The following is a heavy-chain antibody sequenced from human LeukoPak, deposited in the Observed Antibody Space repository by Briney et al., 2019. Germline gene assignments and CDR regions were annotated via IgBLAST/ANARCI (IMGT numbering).Heavy chain of an antibody. V-gene: IGHV3-53*01. J-gene: IGHJ4*02. CDR2: IYSGGST. CDR1: EFTVSSNY. Sequence: GGSLRLSCAASEFTVSSNYMSWVRQAPGKGLEWVSVIYSGGSTYYADSVKGRFTISRDNSKNTLYLQMNSLRAEDTAVYYCARESRDSGSYHTIYWGQGTLVTVSS. CDR3: ARESRDSGSYHTIY. D-gene: IGHD3-10*01.